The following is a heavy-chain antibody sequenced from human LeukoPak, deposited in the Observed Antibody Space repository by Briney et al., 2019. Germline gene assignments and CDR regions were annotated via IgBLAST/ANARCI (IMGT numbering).Heavy chain of an antibody. CDR1: GGSINSGNYE. D-gene: IGHD2-15*01. CDR3: ARLSGHCSGSRCYGYYAMDV. V-gene: IGHV4-39*01. J-gene: IGHJ6*02. Sequence: PSETLSLTCNVSGGSINSGNYEWGWIRQPPGKGLEWIGSIHYSGSSHYNPSLKSRVTISVDTSKNQFSLNLNSVTAADTAMYHCARLSGHCSGSRCYGYYAMDVWGQGTTVSVSS. CDR2: IHYSGSS.